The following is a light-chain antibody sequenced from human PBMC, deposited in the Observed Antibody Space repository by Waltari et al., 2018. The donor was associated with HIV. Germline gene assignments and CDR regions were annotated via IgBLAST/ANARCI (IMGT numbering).Light chain of an antibody. CDR1: SGSVSTSYY. Sequence: QTVVTQEPSFSVSPGGTVTLTCGLSSGSVSTSYYPSWYLQTPGQAPRTLSYSTNTRSSGVPYRFSGSILGNKAALTITGDQADDESDYYCVLYMGSGIWVFGGGTKLTVL. CDR2: STN. CDR3: VLYMGSGIWV. V-gene: IGLV8-61*01. J-gene: IGLJ3*02.